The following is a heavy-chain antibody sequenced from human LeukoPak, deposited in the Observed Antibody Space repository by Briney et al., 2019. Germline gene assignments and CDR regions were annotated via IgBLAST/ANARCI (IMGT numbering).Heavy chain of an antibody. CDR1: GGSISSYY. CDR2: IYTSGST. CDR3: ARGAIAAPWGYYYGMDV. Sequence: SETLSLTCTVSGGSISSYYWSWIRQPAGKGLEWIGRIYTSGSTNYNPSLKSRVTMSEDTSKNQFSLKLSSVTAADTAVYYCARGAIAAPWGYYYGMDVWGQGTTVTVSS. J-gene: IGHJ6*02. V-gene: IGHV4-4*07. D-gene: IGHD6-13*01.